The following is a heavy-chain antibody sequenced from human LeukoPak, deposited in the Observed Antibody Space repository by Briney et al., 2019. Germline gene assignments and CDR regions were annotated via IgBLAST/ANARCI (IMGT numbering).Heavy chain of an antibody. CDR1: GFTVSSNE. Sequence: PGGSLRLSCAASGFTVSSNEMSWVRQAPGKGLEWVSAISGSGGSTYYADSVKGRFTISRDNSKNTLYLQMNSLRAEDTAVYYCEIVVGGSAFDIWGQGTMVTVSS. J-gene: IGHJ3*02. CDR3: EIVVGGSAFDI. CDR2: ISGSGGST. D-gene: IGHD1-26*01. V-gene: IGHV3-23*01.